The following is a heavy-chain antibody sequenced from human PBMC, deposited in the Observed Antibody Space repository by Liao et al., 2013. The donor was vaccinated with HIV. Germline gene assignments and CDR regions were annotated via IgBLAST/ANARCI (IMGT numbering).Heavy chain of an antibody. Sequence: QVQLQESGPGLVKPSETLSLTCTVSGGSISSYYWSWIRQPPGKGLEWIGYIYYSGSTNYNPSLKSRVTISVDTSKNQFSLKLSSVTAADTAVYYCARDGGWGYSNPWYFDYWGQGILVTVSS. CDR3: ARDGGWGYSNPWYFDY. D-gene: IGHD4-11*01. V-gene: IGHV4-59*01. CDR1: GGSISSYY. CDR2: IYYSGST. J-gene: IGHJ4*02.